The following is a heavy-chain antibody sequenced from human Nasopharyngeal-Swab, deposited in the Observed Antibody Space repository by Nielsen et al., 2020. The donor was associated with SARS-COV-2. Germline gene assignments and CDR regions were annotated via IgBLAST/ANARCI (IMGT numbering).Heavy chain of an antibody. D-gene: IGHD3-10*01. CDR1: GDSIGSGKYY. CDR2: IDTSGT. J-gene: IGHJ4*02. Sequence: SETLSLTCTVSGDSIGSGKYYWGWIRQSAGKGLKWLGRIDTSGTTYNPSLKSRVTMSLDTSKNEFSLKVNSVTAADTAVYYCVRDSPMTRAVIVEYWGQGTLVTVSS. CDR3: VRDSPMTRAVIVEY. V-gene: IGHV4-61*02.